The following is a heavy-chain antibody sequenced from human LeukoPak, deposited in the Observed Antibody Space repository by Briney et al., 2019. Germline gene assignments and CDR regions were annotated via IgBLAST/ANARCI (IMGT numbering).Heavy chain of an antibody. CDR2: IRKKPNSYTT. J-gene: IGHJ3*01. CDR3: ARVSAITGATDALDF. D-gene: IGHD1-20*01. CDR1: GFTFSDHF. Sequence: PGGSLRLSCAASGFTFSDHFMDWVRQVPGKGLEWVGRIRKKPNSYTTEYAASVKGRFTFSRDDSKNSLYLQMNSLEAEDTGVYYCARVSAITGATDALDFWGQGTMVTVSS. V-gene: IGHV3-72*01.